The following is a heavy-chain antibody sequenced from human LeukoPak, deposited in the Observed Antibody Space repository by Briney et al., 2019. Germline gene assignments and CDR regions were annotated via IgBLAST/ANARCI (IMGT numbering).Heavy chain of an antibody. CDR2: TNPSGGST. J-gene: IGHJ6*02. CDR1: GYSFTSYY. D-gene: IGHD5-12*01. V-gene: IGHV1-46*01. Sequence: GASVKVSCKASGYSFTSYYMNWVRQAPGQGLEWMGITNPSGGSTSYAQKFQDRVAMTRDTSTSIVYMELSSLTSEDTAVYYCARDGATHGMDVWGQGTTVTVSS. CDR3: ARDGATHGMDV.